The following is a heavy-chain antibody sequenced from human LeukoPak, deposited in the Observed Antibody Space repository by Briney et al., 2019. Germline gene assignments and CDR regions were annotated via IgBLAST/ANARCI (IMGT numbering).Heavy chain of an antibody. CDR1: GGSFSGYY. D-gene: IGHD1-26*01. CDR2: IYYSGST. Sequence: SETLSLTCAVYGGSFSGYYWSWIRQPPGKGLEWIGYIYYSGSTNYNPSLKSRVTISVDTSKNQFSLKLSSVTAADTAVYYCARAIVGATRGYDYWGQGTLVTVSS. V-gene: IGHV4-59*01. CDR3: ARAIVGATRGYDY. J-gene: IGHJ4*02.